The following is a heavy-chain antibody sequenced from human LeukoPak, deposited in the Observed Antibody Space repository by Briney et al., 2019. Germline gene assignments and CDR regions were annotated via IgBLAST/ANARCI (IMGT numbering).Heavy chain of an antibody. J-gene: IGHJ4*02. Sequence: PSETLSLTCTVSGYSISSTYYWGWIRQPPGKGLEWVGSVFHSGNTYYNPSLKSRLTISADTSKNQFSLTLTSVTAADTAVYYCARDRSVGVLPAPPFDFWGQGTLVTVSS. CDR3: ARDRSVGVLPAPPFDF. CDR2: VFHSGNT. V-gene: IGHV4-38-2*02. D-gene: IGHD6-6*01. CDR1: GYSISSTYY.